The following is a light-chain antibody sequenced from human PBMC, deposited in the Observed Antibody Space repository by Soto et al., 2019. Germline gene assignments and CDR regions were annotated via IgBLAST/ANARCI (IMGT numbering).Light chain of an antibody. J-gene: IGLJ2*01. CDR2: SNN. Sequence: QSVLTQPPSASGTPGQRITISCSGSSSNIGSNTVDWYQQLPRTEAKHLIYSNNHRPSGVPYRFSGSKSCTTAAAATSGRLHADEADYYCSAWDDGRNGPVFGGGTKVTVL. CDR3: SAWDDGRNGPV. V-gene: IGLV1-44*01. CDR1: SSNIGSNT.